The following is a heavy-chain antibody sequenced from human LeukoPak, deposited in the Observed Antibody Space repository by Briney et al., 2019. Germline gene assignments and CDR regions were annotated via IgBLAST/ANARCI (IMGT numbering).Heavy chain of an antibody. CDR3: ARPPQLYCSSTSCYLSYYYMDV. J-gene: IGHJ6*03. CDR2: IFYSGST. D-gene: IGHD2-2*01. Sequence: SETLSLTRTVSGGSISTSSYYWGWVRQPPGKGLEWIGNIFYSGSTYYSPSLKSRVTISLDTSRNQFSLKLNSVTAADTAVYYCARPPQLYCSSTSCYLSYYYMDVWGKGTTVTVSS. CDR1: GGSISTSSYY. V-gene: IGHV4-39*07.